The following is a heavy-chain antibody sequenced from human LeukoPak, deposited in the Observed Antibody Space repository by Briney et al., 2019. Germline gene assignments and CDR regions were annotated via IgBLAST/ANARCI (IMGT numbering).Heavy chain of an antibody. V-gene: IGHV4-4*07. J-gene: IGHJ4*02. CDR1: GGSISSYY. CDR3: ARESGAKEGYSSGWLYWYHFDY. CDR2: IYTSGST. Sequence: PSETLSLTCTVSGGSISSYYWSWVRQPAGKGLEWIGRIYTSGSTNYNPSLKSRVTMSVDTSKNQFSLKLTSVTAADTAVYYCARESGAKEGYSSGWLYWYHFDYWGQGTLVTVSS. D-gene: IGHD6-19*01.